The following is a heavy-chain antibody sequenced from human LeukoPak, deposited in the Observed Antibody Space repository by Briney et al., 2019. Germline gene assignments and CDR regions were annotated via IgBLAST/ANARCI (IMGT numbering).Heavy chain of an antibody. Sequence: KTSETLSLTCTVSGGSISSYYWSWIRQPPGKGLEWIGYIYTSGSTNYNPSLKSRVTISVDTSKNQFSLKLSSVTAADTAVCYCARHSTSVVVPAVWGQGTLVTVSS. CDR2: IYTSGST. D-gene: IGHD2-2*01. V-gene: IGHV4-4*09. CDR1: GGSISSYY. J-gene: IGHJ4*02. CDR3: ARHSTSVVVPAV.